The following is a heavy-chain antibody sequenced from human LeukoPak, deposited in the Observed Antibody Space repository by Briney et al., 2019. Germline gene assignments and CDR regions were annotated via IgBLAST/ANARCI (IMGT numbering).Heavy chain of an antibody. J-gene: IGHJ3*02. Sequence: ASVKVSCKASGGTFSSYAISWVRQAPGQGLEWMGWISAYNGNTNYAQKLQGRVTMTTDTSTSTAYMELRSLRSDDTAVYYCARNGRNLDAFDIWGQGTMVTVSS. D-gene: IGHD2-15*01. CDR1: GGTFSSYA. V-gene: IGHV1-18*01. CDR3: ARNGRNLDAFDI. CDR2: ISAYNGNT.